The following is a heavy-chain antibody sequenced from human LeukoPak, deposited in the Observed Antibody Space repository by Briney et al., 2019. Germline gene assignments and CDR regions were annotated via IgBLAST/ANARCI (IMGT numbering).Heavy chain of an antibody. Sequence: GASVKVSCKTSGYTFTGYYMHWVRQAPGQGLEWMGWINANSGDTKYAQKFQGWVTMTRDTSISTAYMELSRLRSDDTAVYYCARAATYFYDSSGYYPPFDYWGQGTLVTVSS. J-gene: IGHJ4*02. CDR1: GYTFTGYY. CDR2: INANSGDT. D-gene: IGHD3-22*01. CDR3: ARAATYFYDSSGYYPPFDY. V-gene: IGHV1-2*04.